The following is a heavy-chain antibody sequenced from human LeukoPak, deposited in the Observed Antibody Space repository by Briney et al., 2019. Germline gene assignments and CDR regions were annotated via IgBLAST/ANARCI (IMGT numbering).Heavy chain of an antibody. D-gene: IGHD5-24*01. CDR1: GFTFSSYA. V-gene: IGHV3-30*04. CDR3: ARTPPNYSGDASDI. CDR2: ISYDGSNK. J-gene: IGHJ3*02. Sequence: GGSLRLSCAASGFTFSSYAMHWVRQAPGKGLEWVAVISYDGSNKYYADSVKGRFTISRDNSKNTLYLQMNSLRAEDTAVYYCARTPPNYSGDASDIWGQGTMVTVSS.